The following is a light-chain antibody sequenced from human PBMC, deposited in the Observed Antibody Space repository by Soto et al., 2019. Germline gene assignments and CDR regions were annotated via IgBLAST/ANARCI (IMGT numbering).Light chain of an antibody. V-gene: IGKV1-39*01. CDR1: QSIKTF. CDR3: QQSYSIPWT. J-gene: IGKJ1*01. CDR2: AAS. Sequence: DIQMTQSPSSLSASVGDRVTIACRASQSIKTFLNWYEVKPGKAPKLLIYAASSLQSGVPSRFSGSGSGTDFTLTISSLQPEDFATYYCQQSYSIPWTFGQGTKVEIK.